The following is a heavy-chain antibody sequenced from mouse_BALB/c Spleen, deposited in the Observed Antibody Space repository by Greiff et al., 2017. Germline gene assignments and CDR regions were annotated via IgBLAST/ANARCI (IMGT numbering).Heavy chain of an antibody. D-gene: IGHD3-1*01. CDR2: ISSGGST. V-gene: IGHV5-6-5*01. Sequence: EVHLVESGGGLVKPGGSLKLSCAASGFTFSSYAMSWVRQTPEKRLEWVASISSGGSTYYPDSVKGRFTISRDNARNILYLQMSSLRSEDTAIYYCARGSGYVGVDYWGQGTSVTVSS. J-gene: IGHJ4*01. CDR1: GFTFSSYA. CDR3: ARGSGYVGVDY.